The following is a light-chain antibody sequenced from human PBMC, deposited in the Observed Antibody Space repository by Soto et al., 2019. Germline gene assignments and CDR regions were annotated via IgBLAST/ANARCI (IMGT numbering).Light chain of an antibody. V-gene: IGKV1-5*03. CDR1: QSISSW. CDR2: KAS. J-gene: IGKJ4*01. CDR3: QQYNSNPLT. Sequence: DIQMTQSPSTLSASVGDRVTITCRASQSISSWLAGYQQKPGKAPKLLIYKASSLESGVPSRFSGRGSGTEFTLTISSLQPDDLATYYCQQYNSNPLTFGGGTKVEIK.